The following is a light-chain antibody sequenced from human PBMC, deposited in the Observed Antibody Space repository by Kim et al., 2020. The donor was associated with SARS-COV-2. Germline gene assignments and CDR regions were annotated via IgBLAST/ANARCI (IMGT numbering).Light chain of an antibody. V-gene: IGKV3-11*01. CDR1: QSFSSD. CDR2: DAS. CDR3: QQRSNWPRLT. J-gene: IGKJ4*01. Sequence: SPGERATLSGRASQSFSSDLAWYQQKPGQAPRLLIYDASNRATGIPARFSGSGSGTDFTLTISSLEPEDFAVYYCQQRSNWPRLTFGGGTKVDIK.